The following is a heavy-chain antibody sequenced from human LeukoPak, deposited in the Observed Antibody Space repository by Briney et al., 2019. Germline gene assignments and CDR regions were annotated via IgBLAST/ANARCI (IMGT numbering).Heavy chain of an antibody. D-gene: IGHD5-24*01. J-gene: IGHJ4*02. CDR1: GGSFSGYY. CDR2: INHSGST. Sequence: SETLSLTCAVYGGSFSGYYWSWIRQPPGKGLEWIGEINHSGSTNYNPSLKSRVTISVDTSKNQFSLKLSSVTAADTAVHYCARDHGRWLQLRFPYYFDYWGQGTLVTVSS. CDR3: ARDHGRWLQLRFPYYFDY. V-gene: IGHV4-34*01.